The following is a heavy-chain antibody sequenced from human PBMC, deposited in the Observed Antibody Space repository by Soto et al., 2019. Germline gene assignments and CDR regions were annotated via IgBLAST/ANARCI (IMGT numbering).Heavy chain of an antibody. CDR3: ASANYGDSDY. D-gene: IGHD4-17*01. V-gene: IGHV1-18*01. CDR1: GYTFPSST. J-gene: IGHJ4*02. Sequence: QGELVQSGAEVKKPGASVKVSCTASGYTFPSSTISWLRQAPGQGLEWLGWINAYIGDREFAQRFQGRVTMTTDTSPSTVYSELTGLASDGTAIYYCASANYGDSDYWGQGTLLTVSS. CDR2: INAYIGDR.